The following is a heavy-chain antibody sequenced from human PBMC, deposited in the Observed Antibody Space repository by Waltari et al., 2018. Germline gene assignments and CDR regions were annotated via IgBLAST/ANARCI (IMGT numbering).Heavy chain of an antibody. Sequence: EVQLVESGGGLVQPGGSLRLSCAASGFTFSSYAMSWVRQAPGKGLEWVSAISGSGGSTYYADSLKGRFTISRDNSKNTLYLQMNSLRAEDTAVYYCAKSGPGKQQLVRAYYFDYWGQGTLVTVSS. CDR3: AKSGPGKQQLVRAYYFDY. CDR1: GFTFSSYA. J-gene: IGHJ4*02. D-gene: IGHD6-13*01. V-gene: IGHV3-23*04. CDR2: ISGSGGST.